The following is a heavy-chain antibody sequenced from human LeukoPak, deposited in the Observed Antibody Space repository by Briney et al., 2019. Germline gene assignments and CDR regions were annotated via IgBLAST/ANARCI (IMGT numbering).Heavy chain of an antibody. J-gene: IGHJ4*02. D-gene: IGHD3-22*01. CDR3: ARSGTFYDSSGVDY. V-gene: IGHV4-59*01. Sequence: SETLSLTCAVYGGSFSGYYWSWIRQPPGKGLEWIGYIYYSGSTNYNPSLKSRVTISVDTSKNQFSLKLSSVTAADTAVYYCARSGTFYDSSGVDYWGQGTLVTVSS. CDR1: GGSFSGYY. CDR2: IYYSGST.